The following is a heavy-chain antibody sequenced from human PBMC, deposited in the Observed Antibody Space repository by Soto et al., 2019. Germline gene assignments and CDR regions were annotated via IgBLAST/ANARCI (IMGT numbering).Heavy chain of an antibody. CDR1: IFTFSSYA. D-gene: IGHD6-13*01. CDR2: ISGSGGST. J-gene: IGHJ6*02. V-gene: IGHV3-23*01. CDR3: ANDGMEQLVYHYYYGMHX. Sequence: CVRLLCAASIFTFSSYAMSWVRQAPGKGLECVSSISGSGGSTYYADSVKGRFTISRDNSKNTLYLQMNSLRAEDTAVYYCANDGMEQLVYHYYYGMHXWGQGTQVPVS.